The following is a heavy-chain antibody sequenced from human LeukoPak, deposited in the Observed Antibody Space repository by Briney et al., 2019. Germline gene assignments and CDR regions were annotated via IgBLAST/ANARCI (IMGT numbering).Heavy chain of an antibody. CDR1: GGSISSSSYY. V-gene: IGHV4-39*01. Sequence: SETLSLTCTVSGGSISSSSYYWGWIRQPPGKGLEWIGSIYYSGSTYYNPSLKSRVTISVDTSKNQFSLKLSSVTAADTAVYYCARHIVVVYFDYWGQGTLVTVSS. CDR3: ARHIVVVYFDY. D-gene: IGHD2-21*01. CDR2: IYYSGST. J-gene: IGHJ4*02.